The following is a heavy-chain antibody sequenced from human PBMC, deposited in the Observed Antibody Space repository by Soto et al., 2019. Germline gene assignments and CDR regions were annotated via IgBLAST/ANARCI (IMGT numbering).Heavy chain of an antibody. V-gene: IGHV4-34*01. J-gene: IGHJ4*02. CDR2: INHSGST. CDR1: GGSFSGYY. CDR3: ARGPLPDKIWLPLCY. D-gene: IGHD5-18*01. Sequence: QVQLQQWGAGLLKPSETLSLTCAVYGGSFSGYYWSWIRQPPGKGLEWIGEINHSGSTNYNPSLTSRVTISVDTPKNQFSLKLSSVTAADTAVYYCARGPLPDKIWLPLCYWGQGTLVTVSS.